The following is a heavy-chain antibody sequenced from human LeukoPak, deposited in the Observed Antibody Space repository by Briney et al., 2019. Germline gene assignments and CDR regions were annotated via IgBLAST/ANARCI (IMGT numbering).Heavy chain of an antibody. J-gene: IGHJ4*02. CDR2: INHSGST. D-gene: IGHD6-19*01. CDR3: ASSTGYSSGWYSDY. Sequence: NSSETLSLTCAVYGGSFSGYYWSWIRQPPGKGLEWIGEINHSGSTNYNPSLEGRVTISVDTSKNQFSLKLSSVTAADTAVYYCASSTGYSSGWYSDYWGQGTLVTVSS. CDR1: GGSFSGYY. V-gene: IGHV4-34*01.